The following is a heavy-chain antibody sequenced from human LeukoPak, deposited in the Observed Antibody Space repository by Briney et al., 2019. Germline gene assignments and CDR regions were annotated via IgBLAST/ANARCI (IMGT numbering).Heavy chain of an antibody. V-gene: IGHV1-18*01. D-gene: IGHD3-22*01. CDR2: ISAYNGNT. J-gene: IGHJ4*02. Sequence: GASVKVSCKASGYTFTSYGISRVRQAPGQGLEWMGWISAYNGNTNYAQKLQGRVTMTTDTSTSTAYMELRSLRSDDTAVYYCARGTYYYDSSGYYSFDYWGQGTLVTVSS. CDR3: ARGTYYYDSSGYYSFDY. CDR1: GYTFTSYG.